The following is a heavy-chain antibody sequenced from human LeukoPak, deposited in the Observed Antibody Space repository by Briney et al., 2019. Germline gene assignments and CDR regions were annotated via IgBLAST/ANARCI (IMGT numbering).Heavy chain of an antibody. CDR3: AKRVGVPRRYFDY. CDR2: ISVSGGGA. Sequence: GGSLRLSCAASGFTFGSYAMSWVRQAPGKGLEWVSVISVSGGGAYYADSVQGRFTISRDNSKNTLYLQMNSLRAEDTAVYYCAKRVGVPRRYFDYWGQGTLVTVSS. CDR1: GFTFGSYA. D-gene: IGHD1-26*01. V-gene: IGHV3-23*01. J-gene: IGHJ4*02.